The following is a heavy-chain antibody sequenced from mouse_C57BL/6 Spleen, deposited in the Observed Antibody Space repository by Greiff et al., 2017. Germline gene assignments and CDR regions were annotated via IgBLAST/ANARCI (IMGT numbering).Heavy chain of an antibody. CDR3: ARQSNYGFAY. CDR2: IDPSDSYT. D-gene: IGHD2-5*01. V-gene: IGHV1-69*01. CDR1: GYTFTSYW. Sequence: VQLQQPGAELVMPGASVKLSCKASGYTFTSYWMHWVKQRPGQGLEWIGEIDPSDSYTNYNQKFKGKSTLTVDKSSSTAYMPLSSLTSEDSAVYYCARQSNYGFAYWGQGTLVTVSA. J-gene: IGHJ3*01.